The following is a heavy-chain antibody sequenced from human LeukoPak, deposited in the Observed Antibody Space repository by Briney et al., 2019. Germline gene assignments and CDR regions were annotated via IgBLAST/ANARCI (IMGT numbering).Heavy chain of an antibody. J-gene: IGHJ6*03. Sequence: GGSLRLSCAASGFTVSSNYMSWVRQAPGKGLEWVSVIYSGGSTYYADSVKGRLTISRDNSKNTLCLQMNSLRAEDTAVYYCARDSKAAGLYYYYYYMDVWGKGTTVTVSS. CDR1: GFTVSSNY. V-gene: IGHV3-66*02. CDR2: IYSGGST. CDR3: ARDSKAAGLYYYYYYMDV. D-gene: IGHD6-13*01.